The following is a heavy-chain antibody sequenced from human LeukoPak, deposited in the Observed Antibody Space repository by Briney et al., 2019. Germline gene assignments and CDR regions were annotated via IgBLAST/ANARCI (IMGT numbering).Heavy chain of an antibody. V-gene: IGHV3-23*01. J-gene: IGHJ3*02. Sequence: GGSLRLSCAASGFTFSSYAMSWVRQAPGKGLEWVSAISGSGGSTYYADSVKGRFTISRDNSKNTLYLQMNSLRAEDTAVYYCAKDRRAVAGRIDAFDIWGQGTMVTVSS. CDR1: GFTFSSYA. CDR2: ISGSGGST. CDR3: AKDRRAVAGRIDAFDI. D-gene: IGHD6-19*01.